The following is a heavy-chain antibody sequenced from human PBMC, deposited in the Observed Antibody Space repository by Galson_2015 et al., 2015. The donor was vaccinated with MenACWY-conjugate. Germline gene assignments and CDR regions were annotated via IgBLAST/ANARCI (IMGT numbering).Heavy chain of an antibody. CDR2: IYSGGST. Sequence: SLRLSCAASGFTVSSNYMSWVRQAPGKGLEWVSVIYSGGSTYYADSVKGRFTISRDNSKNTLYLQMNSLRAEDTAVYYCARAAYYYDSSGYYYPYYYGMDVWGQGTTVTVSS. D-gene: IGHD3-22*01. CDR3: ARAAYYYDSSGYYYPYYYGMDV. CDR1: GFTVSSNY. V-gene: IGHV3-53*01. J-gene: IGHJ6*02.